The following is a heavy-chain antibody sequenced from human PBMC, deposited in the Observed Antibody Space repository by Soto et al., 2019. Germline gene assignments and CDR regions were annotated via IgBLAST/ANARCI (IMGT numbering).Heavy chain of an antibody. D-gene: IGHD1-20*01. CDR2: VFYTGFT. CDR3: ASSQKGYNWNYFDH. Sequence: SETLSLTCAVSGGSTSGSYYYWGWLRQSPGRGPEWIGSVFYTGFTSYNPSLESRVSVSVDTSKNQFSLKVSAVTAADTAVYYCASSQKGYNWNYFDHWGQGALVTVSS. J-gene: IGHJ4*02. V-gene: IGHV4-39*01. CDR1: GGSTSGSYYY.